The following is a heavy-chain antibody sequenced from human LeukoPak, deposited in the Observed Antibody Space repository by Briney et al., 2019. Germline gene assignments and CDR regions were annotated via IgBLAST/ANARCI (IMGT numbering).Heavy chain of an antibody. J-gene: IGHJ5*02. V-gene: IGHV3-23*01. CDR1: GFTLSHYA. CDR2: LTDSGDAT. D-gene: IGHD5-12*01. Sequence: GGSLRLSCAVSGFTLSHYAMSWVRQAPGTGLERVGSLTDSGDATYYADSVKGRLTISRDNSNSTLYLHISGLRDEDTAVYYCARGYSHNSGGWLDPWGQGTLVTVSS. CDR3: ARGYSHNSGGWLDP.